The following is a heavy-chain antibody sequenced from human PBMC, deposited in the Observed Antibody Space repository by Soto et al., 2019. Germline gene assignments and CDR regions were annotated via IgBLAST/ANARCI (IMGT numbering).Heavy chain of an antibody. D-gene: IGHD3-3*01. CDR3: ARDLYDFWSGYAYGMDV. CDR2: ISSSGSTI. V-gene: IGHV3-48*03. Sequence: GALRLSCAASGFTVSSYEISWVRQAPGKWLEWVSYISSSGSTIYYADSVKGRFTISRDNAKNSLYLQMNSLRAEDTAVYYCARDLYDFWSGYAYGMDVWGQGTTVTVSS. J-gene: IGHJ6*02. CDR1: GFTVSSYE.